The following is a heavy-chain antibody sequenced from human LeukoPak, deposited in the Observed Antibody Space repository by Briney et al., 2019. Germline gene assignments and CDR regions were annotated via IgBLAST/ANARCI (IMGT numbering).Heavy chain of an antibody. J-gene: IGHJ6*03. D-gene: IGHD2-2*02. CDR1: GFTFDDYA. CDR2: ISWDGGST. Sequence: GGSLRLSCAASGFTFDDYAMHWVRQAPGKGLEWVSLISWDGGSTYYADSVKGRFTISRDNSKNSLYLQMNSLRAEDTGLYYCAKDNYCSSTSCYMGGYYYMDVWGKGTTVTVSS. CDR3: AKDNYCSSTSCYMGGYYYMDV. V-gene: IGHV3-43D*03.